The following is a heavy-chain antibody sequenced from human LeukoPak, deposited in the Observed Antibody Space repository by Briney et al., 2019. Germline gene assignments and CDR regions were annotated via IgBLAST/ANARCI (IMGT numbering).Heavy chain of an antibody. J-gene: IGHJ4*02. D-gene: IGHD1-26*01. CDR3: ARGGLGAIGDYFDY. CDR2: ISGSGGST. V-gene: IGHV3-23*01. Sequence: GGSLRLSCAASGFTFSSYSMSWVRQAPGKGLQWVSAISGSGGSTYYADSVKGRFTISRDKSKNTLYLKIDSLRAEDTAVYYCARGGLGAIGDYFDYWGQGTLVTVSS. CDR1: GFTFSSYS.